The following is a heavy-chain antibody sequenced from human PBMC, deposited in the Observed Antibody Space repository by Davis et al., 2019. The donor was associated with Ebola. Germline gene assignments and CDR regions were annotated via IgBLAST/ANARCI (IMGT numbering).Heavy chain of an antibody. CDR2: ISSGGTYI. CDR3: ARGGLRRGGDY. J-gene: IGHJ4*02. CDR1: GFTVSSNY. D-gene: IGHD5-12*01. V-gene: IGHV3-21*01. Sequence: PGGSLRLSCAASGFTVSSNYMSWVRQAPGKGLEWVSSISSGGTYIYYADSVKGRFTISRDNAKNSLYLQMNSLRAEDTAVYYCARGGLRRGGDYWGQGTLVTVSS.